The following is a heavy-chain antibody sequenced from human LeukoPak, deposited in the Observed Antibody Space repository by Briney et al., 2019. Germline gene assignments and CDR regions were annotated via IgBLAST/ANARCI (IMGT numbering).Heavy chain of an antibody. CDR1: GFTSSASC. V-gene: IGHV3-7*01. Sequence: PSGGSLRLSRVASGFTSSASCLRWVRRPPGKGLEWVANIKKDGSEKGHVASVKGPFSIFRDNAKNSVFLQMNSLRAEDTAVDYCATFAGVVPGGLLLWGKGTTVIVSS. CDR3: ATFAGVVPGGLLL. CDR2: IKKDGSEK. J-gene: IGHJ6*04. D-gene: IGHD2-2*01.